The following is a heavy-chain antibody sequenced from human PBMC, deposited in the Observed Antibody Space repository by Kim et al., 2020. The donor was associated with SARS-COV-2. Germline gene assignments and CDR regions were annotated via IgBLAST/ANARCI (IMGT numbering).Heavy chain of an antibody. J-gene: IGHJ4*02. V-gene: IGHV4-59*08. CDR3: ARYGKGLGDSYIDS. Sequence: SETLSLTCSVSGASMRNYYWGWIRQPPGKGPEWIGHSYYNGATAYNPSLTSRLTTSVDTSKNYFSLSLSSVIAADTAVYYCARYGKGLGDSYIDSWGQG. CDR2: SYYNGAT. D-gene: IGHD3-16*01. CDR1: GASMRNYY.